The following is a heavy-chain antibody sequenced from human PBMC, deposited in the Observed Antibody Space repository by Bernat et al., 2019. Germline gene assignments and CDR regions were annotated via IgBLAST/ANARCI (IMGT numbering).Heavy chain of an antibody. Sequence: EVQLVESGGGVVQPGGSLRLLCAASGFTFDDYAMHWVRQAPGKGLEWVSLISGDGGSTYYAGSVKGRFTISRDNSKNSLYLQMNSLRTEDTALYYGTKDKARATAIEFDYWGQGTLVTVSS. CDR2: ISGDGGST. J-gene: IGHJ4*02. CDR1: GFTFDDYA. V-gene: IGHV3-43*02. CDR3: TKDKARATAIEFDY. D-gene: IGHD2-21*02.